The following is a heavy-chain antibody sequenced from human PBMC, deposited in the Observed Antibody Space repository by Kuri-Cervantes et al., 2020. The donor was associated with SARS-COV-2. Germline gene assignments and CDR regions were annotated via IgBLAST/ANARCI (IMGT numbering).Heavy chain of an antibody. CDR3: ARQSEGSGSYY. Sequence: SETLSLTCTVSGGSISSDSFFWVWIRQPPGKGLEWIGSIYYSGATYYNPSLKCRVTISVDTSKNQFSLKLSSVTAADTAVYYCARQSEGSGSYYWGQGTLVTVSS. V-gene: IGHV4-39*01. CDR2: IYYSGAT. J-gene: IGHJ4*02. D-gene: IGHD1-26*01. CDR1: GGSISSDSFF.